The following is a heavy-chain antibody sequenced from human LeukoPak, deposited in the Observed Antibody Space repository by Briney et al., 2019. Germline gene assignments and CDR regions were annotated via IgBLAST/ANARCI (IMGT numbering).Heavy chain of an antibody. D-gene: IGHD3-22*01. J-gene: IGHJ5*02. Sequence: PSETLSLTCTVSGGSISSGDYYWSWIRQPPGKGLGWIGYIYYSGSTYYNPSLKSRVTISVDTSKNQFSLKRSSVTAADTGVYYCARDSTSYSYDSTGYGGFDPRGQGTLVTVSS. CDR1: GGSISSGDYY. V-gene: IGHV4-30-4*08. CDR3: ARDSTSYSYDSTGYGGFDP. CDR2: IYYSGST.